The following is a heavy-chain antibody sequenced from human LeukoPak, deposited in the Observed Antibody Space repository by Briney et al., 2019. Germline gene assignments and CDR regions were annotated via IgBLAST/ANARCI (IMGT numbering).Heavy chain of an antibody. J-gene: IGHJ4*02. CDR1: GDSISNNFYY. CDR3: VKFKRRPRTYSYDYEF. CDR2: IDYTGTT. V-gene: IGHV4-39*07. Sequence: SETLSLTCSVFGDSISNNFYYWGWIRQTPGKGLAWIASIDYTGTTYYNPSFESRVSISMDTSKNQFSLKLTSVTAADTAVFYCVKFKRRPRTYSYDYEFWGQGTLVTVSP. D-gene: IGHD5-18*01.